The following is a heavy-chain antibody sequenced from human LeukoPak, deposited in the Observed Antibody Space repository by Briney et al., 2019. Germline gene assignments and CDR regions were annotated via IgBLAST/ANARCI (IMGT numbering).Heavy chain of an antibody. CDR2: VYYSGSA. CDR1: GDSVTTYY. CDR3: ARDRYDSYPMDV. D-gene: IGHD3-3*01. V-gene: IGHV4-59*02. J-gene: IGHJ6*02. Sequence: PSETLSLTCTVSGDSVTTYYWSWIRQPPGKGLEWLGYVYYSGSATYNPSLKSRVTISVDTSKNQFSLKLSSVTAADTAVYYCARDRYDSYPMDVWGQGTTVTVSS.